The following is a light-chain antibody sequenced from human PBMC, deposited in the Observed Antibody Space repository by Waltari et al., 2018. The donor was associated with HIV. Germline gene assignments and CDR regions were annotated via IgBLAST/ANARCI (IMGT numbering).Light chain of an antibody. Sequence: QSVLTQPPSVSGAPGQRVTISCSGSDSNIGADHDVHWYQQLPGTAPKILIYGDNLRPSEVPDRFSASKSGASAFLAITGLQLEDEADYFCQSFDTSLLAVYVFCTGTKVTVL. CDR1: DSNIGADHD. CDR3: QSFDTSLLAVYV. CDR2: GDN. V-gene: IGLV1-40*01. J-gene: IGLJ1*01.